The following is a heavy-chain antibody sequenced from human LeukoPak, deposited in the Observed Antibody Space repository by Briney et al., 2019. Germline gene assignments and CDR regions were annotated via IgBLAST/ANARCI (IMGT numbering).Heavy chain of an antibody. CDR2: IYTSGST. J-gene: IGHJ6*03. V-gene: IGHV4-61*02. CDR3: ARVAHCSSTSCYPYYYYMDV. Sequence: SETLSLTCTVSGGSISSGSYYWSWIRQPAGKGLEWIGRIYTSGSTNYNPSLKSRVTISVDTSKNQFSLKLSSVTAADTAVYYCARVAHCSSTSCYPYYYYMDVWGKGTTVTVSS. CDR1: GGSISSGSYY. D-gene: IGHD2-2*01.